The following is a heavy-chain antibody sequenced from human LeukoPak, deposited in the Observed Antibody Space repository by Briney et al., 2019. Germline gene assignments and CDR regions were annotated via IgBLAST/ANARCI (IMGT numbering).Heavy chain of an antibody. D-gene: IGHD5-24*01. J-gene: IGHJ4*02. CDR3: ARKFGHNRWYFDY. Sequence: GGSLRLSCAASGFTFRTYSIHWVRQAPGKGLEWVTVVSADGRTQLYSDSVKGRFTISRDNSLNTLHLQMNSLRTEDTAVYYCARKFGHNRWYFDYWDQGALVTVSS. V-gene: IGHV3-30*03. CDR1: GFTFRTYS. CDR2: VSADGRTQ.